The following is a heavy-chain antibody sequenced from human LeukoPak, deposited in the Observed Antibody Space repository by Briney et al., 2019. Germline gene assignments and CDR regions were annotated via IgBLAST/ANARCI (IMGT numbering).Heavy chain of an antibody. J-gene: IGHJ5*02. V-gene: IGHV3-23*01. Sequence: PGGSLRLSCAASGFTFSSYAMSWVRQAPGKGLEWVSAISGSGGSTYYADSMKGRFTISRDNSKNTLYLQMNSLRAEDTAVYYCANRVLRFLEPGAWGQGTLVTVSS. CDR2: ISGSGGST. CDR1: GFTFSSYA. D-gene: IGHD3-3*01. CDR3: ANRVLRFLEPGA.